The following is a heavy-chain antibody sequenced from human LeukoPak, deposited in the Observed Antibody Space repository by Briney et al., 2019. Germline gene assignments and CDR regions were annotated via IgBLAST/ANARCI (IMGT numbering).Heavy chain of an antibody. Sequence: TSETLSLTCTVSGDSIRSATYNWAWIRQPPGKGLEWIGSISYSGNTYYNPSLKSRVTISLDMSKNHFSLKLSSVTAADTAVYYCARRGTDGYSTFDYWGQGTRVTVSS. J-gene: IGHJ4*02. CDR3: ARRGTDGYSTFDY. CDR2: ISYSGNT. CDR1: GDSIRSATYN. D-gene: IGHD5-24*01. V-gene: IGHV4-39*02.